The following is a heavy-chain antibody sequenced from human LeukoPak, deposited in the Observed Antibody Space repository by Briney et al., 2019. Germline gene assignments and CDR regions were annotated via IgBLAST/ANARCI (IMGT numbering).Heavy chain of an antibody. CDR3: ARVWSDKRFLEWLLWLRYFDY. D-gene: IGHD3-3*01. J-gene: IGHJ4*02. V-gene: IGHV4-34*01. CDR1: GGSFSGYY. CDR2: INHSGST. Sequence: SETLSLTCAVYGGSFSGYYWSWIRQPPGKGLEWIGEINHSGSTNYNPSLKSRVTISVDTSKNQFSLKLSSVTAADTAVYYCARVWSDKRFLEWLLWLRYFDYWGQGTLVTVSS.